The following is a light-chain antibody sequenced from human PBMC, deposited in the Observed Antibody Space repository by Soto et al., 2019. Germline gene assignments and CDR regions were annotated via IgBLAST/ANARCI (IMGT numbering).Light chain of an antibody. Sequence: IVLTRSAATRSLSPGQRASLSCRASPYVSSFSAWYHQKAGQAPRLLIYDASHRATGIPARFSGSGSGTDFTLTINSLEPEDVALYYCQQRYNWPPTCGQGTKGDIK. CDR3: QQRYNWPPT. CDR2: DAS. CDR1: PYVSSF. V-gene: IGKV3-11*01. J-gene: IGKJ1*01.